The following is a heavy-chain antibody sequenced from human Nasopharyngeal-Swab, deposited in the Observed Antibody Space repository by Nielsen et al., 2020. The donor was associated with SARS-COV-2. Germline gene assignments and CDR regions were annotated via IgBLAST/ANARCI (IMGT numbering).Heavy chain of an antibody. CDR1: GFTFSSYG. Sequence: LSLTCAASGFTFSSYGMHWVRQAPGKGLEWVAVISYDGSNKYYADSVKGRFTISRDNSKNTLYLQMNSLRAEDTAVYYCAKDLGGSGSPVYYYYYGMDVWGQGTTVTVSS. CDR3: AKDLGGSGSPVYYYYYGMDV. D-gene: IGHD3-10*01. CDR2: ISYDGSNK. V-gene: IGHV3-30*18. J-gene: IGHJ6*02.